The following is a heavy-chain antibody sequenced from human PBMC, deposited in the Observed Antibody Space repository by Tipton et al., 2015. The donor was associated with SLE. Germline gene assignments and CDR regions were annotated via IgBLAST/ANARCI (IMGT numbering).Heavy chain of an antibody. J-gene: IGHJ4*02. CDR1: GVSISGHY. CDR3: ARRDFWTGYFDY. CDR2: IYYSGST. D-gene: IGHD3/OR15-3a*01. V-gene: IGHV4-59*11. Sequence: TLSLTCTVSGVSISGHYWSWIRQPPGKGLEWIGYIYYSGSTNYHPSLKGRGTISVDTSKNQFSLKLTSVTAADTAVYYCARRDFWTGYFDYWGQGTLVTVSS.